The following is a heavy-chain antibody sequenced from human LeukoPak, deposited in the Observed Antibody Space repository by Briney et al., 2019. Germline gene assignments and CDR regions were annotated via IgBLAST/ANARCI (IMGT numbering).Heavy chain of an antibody. D-gene: IGHD6-6*01. CDR1: GYTFTSYG. CDR3: ARGASMAARPVYYYGMDV. V-gene: IGHV1-18*01. Sequence: GASVKVSCKASGYTFTSYGISWVRQAPGQGLEWMGWISAYNGNTNYAQKLQGRVTMTTDTSTSTAYMELRSLRSDDTAVYYCARGASMAARPVYYYGMDVWGQGTTVTVSS. CDR2: ISAYNGNT. J-gene: IGHJ6*02.